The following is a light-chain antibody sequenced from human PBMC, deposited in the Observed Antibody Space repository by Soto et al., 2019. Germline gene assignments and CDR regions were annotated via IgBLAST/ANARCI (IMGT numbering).Light chain of an antibody. CDR1: QSVGSS. CDR2: DAS. J-gene: IGKJ4*01. CDR3: QHRSNRALT. V-gene: IGKV3-11*01. Sequence: EPVLTQSPSTLSLSPGERATLSCWASQSVGSSLAWYQHKPGQAPRLLIYDASKRATGVPPRFSGSGSGTDFPLSITSLEPEDSAIFYCQHRSNRALTFGGGTKVEIK.